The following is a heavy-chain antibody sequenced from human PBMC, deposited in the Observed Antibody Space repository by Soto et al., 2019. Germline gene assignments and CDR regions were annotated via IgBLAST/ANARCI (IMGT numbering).Heavy chain of an antibody. J-gene: IGHJ4*02. D-gene: IGHD6-13*01. Sequence: VQLVESGGGLVQPGMSLRLSCAASGFTFDDYAMHWVRQAPGKGLEWVSGISWNSGSIGYADSVKGRFTISRDNAKNSLYLQMNSLRAEDTALYYCAKDMVAAAGTIPGFVDYWGQGTLVTVSS. CDR2: ISWNSGSI. CDR3: AKDMVAAAGTIPGFVDY. CDR1: GFTFDDYA. V-gene: IGHV3-9*01.